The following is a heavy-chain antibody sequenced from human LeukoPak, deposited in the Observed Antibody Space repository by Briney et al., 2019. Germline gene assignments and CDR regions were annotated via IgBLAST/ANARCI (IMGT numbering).Heavy chain of an antibody. CDR1: GFTFSNFN. J-gene: IGHJ3*02. Sequence: GGSMRLSCAASGFTFSNFNMNWVRQAPGKGREWVSYIRSSSSTIYYAYSVKGRSAISRYNVKNSLYLEMNSLRAEDTAIYYCARRLLIAAAGSNAFDIWSQGTMVTVSS. V-gene: IGHV3-48*01. D-gene: IGHD6-13*01. CDR2: IRSSSSTI. CDR3: ARRLLIAAAGSNAFDI.